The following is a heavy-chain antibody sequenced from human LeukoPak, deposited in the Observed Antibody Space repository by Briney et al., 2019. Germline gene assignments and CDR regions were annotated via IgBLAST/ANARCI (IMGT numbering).Heavy chain of an antibody. Sequence: PSGTLSLTCGVSGGSITTTNYWSWVRQPPGGGLEWIGEVSLAGRTRYNPSLKNRVNISIDESKNHLYLNLASVTAADSAVYYCSRESGPFCPFGDWGQRSLVAVTS. CDR1: GGSITTTNY. CDR2: VSLAGRT. V-gene: IGHV4-4*02. CDR3: SRESGPFCPFGD. J-gene: IGHJ1*01. D-gene: IGHD3-16*01.